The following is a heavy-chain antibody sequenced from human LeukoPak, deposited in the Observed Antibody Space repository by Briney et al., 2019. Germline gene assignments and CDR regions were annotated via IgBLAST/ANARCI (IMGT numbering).Heavy chain of an antibody. Sequence: GGSLRLSCAASGFTFSSYGMHWVRQAPGKGLEWVAVVSYDGSNKYYADSVKGRFTISRDNPKNTLYLQMNSLRAEDTAVYYCAKGVAGTPYYYYGMDVWGQGTTVTVSS. CDR1: GFTFSSYG. J-gene: IGHJ6*02. D-gene: IGHD6-19*01. V-gene: IGHV3-30*18. CDR3: AKGVAGTPYYYYGMDV. CDR2: VSYDGSNK.